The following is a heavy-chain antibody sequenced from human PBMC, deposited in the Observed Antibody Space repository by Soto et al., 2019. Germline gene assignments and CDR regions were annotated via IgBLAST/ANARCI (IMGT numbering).Heavy chain of an antibody. Sequence: ESGGGPVRPGGSLKLSCAASGFNFIPYSLSWVRQAPGKGLEWVASISSSAVYIDYADSVKGRFTISRDNANNSLYLQMNSLRAEDTATYYCVRDGLDYYDTARLYFDKWGQGTLVTVSS. V-gene: IGHV3-21*01. CDR3: VRDGLDYYDTARLYFDK. J-gene: IGHJ4*02. CDR2: ISSSAVYI. CDR1: GFNFIPYS. D-gene: IGHD3-22*01.